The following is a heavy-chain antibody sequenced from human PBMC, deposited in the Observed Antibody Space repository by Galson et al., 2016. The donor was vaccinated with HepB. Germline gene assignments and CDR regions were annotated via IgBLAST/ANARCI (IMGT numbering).Heavy chain of an antibody. V-gene: IGHV3-15*01. CDR3: STDSPLSYYYDSSGSPRDNYYGMDV. CDR2: IKSKTDGGTT. CDR1: GFSFSDFF. J-gene: IGHJ6*02. D-gene: IGHD3-22*01. Sequence: SLRLSCAASGFSFSDFFMAWIRQAPGKGLEWVGRIKSKTDGGTTDYAAPVKGSCTISRDDSENTLYLQIHSLKTEDTAVYYCSTDSPLSYYYDSSGSPRDNYYGMDVWGQGTTVTVSS.